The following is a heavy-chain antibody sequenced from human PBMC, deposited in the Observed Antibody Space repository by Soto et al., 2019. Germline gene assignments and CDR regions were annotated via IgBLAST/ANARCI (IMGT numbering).Heavy chain of an antibody. CDR3: ASGIQLWLRRINNGYSG. J-gene: IGHJ4*02. D-gene: IGHD5-18*01. CDR1: GGTFSTYA. Sequence: QGQLVQSGAEVKKPESSVKVSCKAPGGTFSTYAIGWVRQAPGQGLEWMGGIIPMFGTANYAQRFQDRVTITADESTNTVYMELSSLRSEDTAVYFCASGIQLWLRRINNGYSGWGQGTLVTVSS. V-gene: IGHV1-69*12. CDR2: IIPMFGTA.